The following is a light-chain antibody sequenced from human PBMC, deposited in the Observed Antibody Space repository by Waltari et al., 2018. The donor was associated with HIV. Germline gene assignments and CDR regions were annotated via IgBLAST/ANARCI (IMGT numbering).Light chain of an antibody. CDR2: DNS. V-gene: IGLV1-51*01. J-gene: IGLJ2*01. CDR1: RSNIEDNN. CDR3: GTWDSDLRAVV. Sequence: QSVLTQPPSVSAAPGQRVTISCSGSRSNIEDNNVSWYQQLPGTAPTLLIYDNSKRVSGVPGRFSGSKSGTAATLGITGLQTGDEADYFCGTWDSDLRAVVFGGGTKLTVL.